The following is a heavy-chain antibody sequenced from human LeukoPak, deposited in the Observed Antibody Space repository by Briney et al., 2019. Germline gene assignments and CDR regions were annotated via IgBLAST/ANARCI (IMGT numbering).Heavy chain of an antibody. CDR3: ARDVGGTYWFGEFFDDDY. CDR2: IKQDGSEK. CDR1: GFTFSSYW. Sequence: PGGSLRLSCAASGFTFSSYWMSWVRQAPGKGLEWVANIKQDGSEKYYVDSVKGRFTISRDNAKNSLYLQMNSLRAEDTAVYYCARDVGGTYWFGEFFDDDYWGQGTLVTVSS. J-gene: IGHJ4*02. D-gene: IGHD3-10*01. V-gene: IGHV3-7*01.